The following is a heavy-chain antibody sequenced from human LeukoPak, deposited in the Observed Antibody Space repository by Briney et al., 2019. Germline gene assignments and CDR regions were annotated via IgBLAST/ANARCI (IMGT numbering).Heavy chain of an antibody. Sequence: GGSLRLSCAASGFTFSSYAMSSVRQAPGKGLEWVSAISGSGGSTYYADSVKGRFTISRDNSKNTLYLQMNSLRAEDTAVYYCANTLPYYYDSSGYYPLDYWGQGTLVTVSS. CDR1: GFTFSSYA. J-gene: IGHJ4*02. CDR2: ISGSGGST. D-gene: IGHD3-22*01. V-gene: IGHV3-23*01. CDR3: ANTLPYYYDSSGYYPLDY.